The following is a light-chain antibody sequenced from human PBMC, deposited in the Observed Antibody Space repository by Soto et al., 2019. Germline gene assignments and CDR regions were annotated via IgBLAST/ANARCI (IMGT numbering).Light chain of an antibody. V-gene: IGLV2-14*01. J-gene: IGLJ1*01. CDR1: SSDVGGYKY. Sequence: QSVLTQPASVSGSPGQSITVSCTGTSSDVGGYKYVSWYQQHPGKAPNLMIYEVTNRPSGVSNRFSGSKSGNTASLTISALQAEDEADYYCSSFTIRTTVVFGTGTKVTVL. CDR3: SSFTIRTTVV. CDR2: EVT.